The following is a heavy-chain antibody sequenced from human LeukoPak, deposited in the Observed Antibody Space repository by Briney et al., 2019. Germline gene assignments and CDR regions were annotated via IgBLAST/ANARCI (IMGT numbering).Heavy chain of an antibody. J-gene: IGHJ4*02. D-gene: IGHD3-22*01. CDR2: ISYDGSNK. Sequence: PGGSLRLSCAASGFTFSSYAMHWVRQAPGKGLEWVAVISYDGSNKYYADSVKGRFTISRDNSKNTLYLQMNSLRAEDTAVYYCARGPAYYDSSGYYYFDYWGQGTLVTVSS. CDR3: ARGPAYYDSSGYYYFDY. CDR1: GFTFSSYA. V-gene: IGHV3-30-3*01.